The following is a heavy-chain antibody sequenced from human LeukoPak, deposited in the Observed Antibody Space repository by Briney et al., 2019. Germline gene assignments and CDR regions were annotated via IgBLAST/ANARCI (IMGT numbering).Heavy chain of an antibody. CDR3: ARGVYSSGWCRLLDY. Sequence: GGSLRLSCAASGFTFSSYAMHWVRQTPGKGLEWVAVISYDEINKYYAGSVKGRFTISRDNSKNTHYLQMNSLRPEDTAVYYCARGVYSSGWCRLLDYWGQGTLVTVSS. J-gene: IGHJ4*02. CDR2: ISYDEINK. D-gene: IGHD6-19*01. CDR1: GFTFSSYA. V-gene: IGHV3-30*04.